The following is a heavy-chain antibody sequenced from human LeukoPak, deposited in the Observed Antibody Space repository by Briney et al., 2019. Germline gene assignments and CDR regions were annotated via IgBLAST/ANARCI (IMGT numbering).Heavy chain of an antibody. V-gene: IGHV4-4*01. Sequence: SWVRQPPGQGLEWIGEISLTGLTHYNPSLESRVTVSLDKSKNQLSLNLTSVSAADTAVHFCSRENGAFSPFGYWGQGTLVTVLS. D-gene: IGHD2-8*01. J-gene: IGHJ4*02. CDR3: SRENGAFSPFGY. CDR2: ISLTGLT.